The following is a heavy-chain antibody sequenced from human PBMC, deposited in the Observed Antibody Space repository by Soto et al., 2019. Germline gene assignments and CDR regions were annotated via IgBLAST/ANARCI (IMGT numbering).Heavy chain of an antibody. CDR3: ARGQEGIVATH. D-gene: IGHD5-12*01. V-gene: IGHV4-34*01. CDR1: GGSLTGYY. J-gene: IGHJ4*02. CDR2: IKDAGST. Sequence: QVQLQQWGAGLLKPSETLSLTCAVNGGSLTGYYWRWIRQPPGKGLEWIGEIKDAGSTNYSPSLRSRVTISADTSKNQFSLRLNSVTAADTAVYFCARGQEGIVATHWDQGTLVTVSS.